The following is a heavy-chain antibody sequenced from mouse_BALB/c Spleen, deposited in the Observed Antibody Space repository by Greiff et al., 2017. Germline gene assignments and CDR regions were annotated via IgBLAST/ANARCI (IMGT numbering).Heavy chain of an antibody. CDR3: ARHPSYYGNYVDY. Sequence: EVQGVESGGGLVKPGGSLKLSCAASGFTFSSYAMSWVRQTPEKRLEWVATISSGGSYTYYPDSVKGRFTISRDNAKNTLYLQMSSLRSEDTAMYYCARHPSYYGNYVDYWGQGTTLTVSS. J-gene: IGHJ2*01. CDR1: GFTFSSYA. V-gene: IGHV5-9-3*01. D-gene: IGHD2-10*01. CDR2: ISSGGSYT.